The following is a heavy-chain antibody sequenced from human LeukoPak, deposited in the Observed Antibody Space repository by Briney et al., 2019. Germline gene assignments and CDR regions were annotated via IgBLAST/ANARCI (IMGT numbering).Heavy chain of an antibody. V-gene: IGHV4-59*01. CDR2: ISYSGST. CDR3: ARGFDGPNAFDI. D-gene: IGHD3-9*01. Sequence: SETLSLTCTVSGGSFTPYYRSWIRQPPGKGLEWIGHISYSGSTNYNPSLKSRVTVSIDTSENQVSLKLSSMTAADTAVYYCARGFDGPNAFDIWGQGTMVTVSS. CDR1: GGSFTPYY. J-gene: IGHJ3*02.